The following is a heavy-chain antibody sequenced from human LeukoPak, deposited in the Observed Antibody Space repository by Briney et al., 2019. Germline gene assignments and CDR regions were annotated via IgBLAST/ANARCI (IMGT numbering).Heavy chain of an antibody. CDR1: GYSLSRGYH. D-gene: IGHD1-1*01. CDR2: IHHSGST. V-gene: IGHV4-38-2*01. CDR3: ARINWNPDY. J-gene: IGHJ4*02. Sequence: PSETLSLTCAVSGYSLSRGYHWDWTRQPPGKWLEWIASIHHSGSTYYNPSLKSRVIMPVDTSKNQFSLKLSSVTAADTAVYYCARINWNPDYWGQGTLVTVSS.